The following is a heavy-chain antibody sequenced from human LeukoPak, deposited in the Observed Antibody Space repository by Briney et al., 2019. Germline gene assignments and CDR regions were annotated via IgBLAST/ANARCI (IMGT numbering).Heavy chain of an antibody. V-gene: IGHV5-51*03. CDR3: ARRANYYDSSGYTLFDY. CDR2: IYPGDSDT. Sequence: GEPLNIFCKGSGYSFTSYWIGWVPQMPGRGLEGMGFIYPGDSDTRYSPSFQGQVTISADKSISTAYLQWSSLKASDTATYYCARRANYYDSSGYTLFDYWGQGTLVTVSS. D-gene: IGHD3-22*01. CDR1: GYSFTSYW. J-gene: IGHJ4*02.